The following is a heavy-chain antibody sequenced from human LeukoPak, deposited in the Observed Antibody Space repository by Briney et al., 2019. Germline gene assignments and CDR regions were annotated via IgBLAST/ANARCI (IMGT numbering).Heavy chain of an antibody. Sequence: SETLSLTCTVSGGSISSSSYYWGWIRQPPGKGLEWIGSIYYSGSTYYNPSLKSRVTISVDTSKNQFSLKLSSVTAADTAVYYCAGREVDYGSGSYRHWGQGTLVTVSS. V-gene: IGHV4-39*01. J-gene: IGHJ4*02. CDR1: GGSISSSSYY. D-gene: IGHD3-10*01. CDR3: AGREVDYGSGSYRH. CDR2: IYYSGST.